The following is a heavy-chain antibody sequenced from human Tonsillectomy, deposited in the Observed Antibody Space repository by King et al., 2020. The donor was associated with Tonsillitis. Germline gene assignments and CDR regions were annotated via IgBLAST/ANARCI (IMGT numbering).Heavy chain of an antibody. V-gene: IGHV4-34*01. CDR1: GGSFSGYY. J-gene: IGHJ4*02. Sequence: VQLQQWGAGLLKPSETLSVTCAVSGGSFSGYYWTWIRQPPGKGLEWIGDINYSGSTNYNPSLKSRVTISADKSKNQFSLRLTSVPAADSAVYYCVRTPAAYCGGDCYRWGQGTLVTVSS. CDR2: INYSGST. D-gene: IGHD2-21*02. CDR3: VRTPAAYCGGDCYR.